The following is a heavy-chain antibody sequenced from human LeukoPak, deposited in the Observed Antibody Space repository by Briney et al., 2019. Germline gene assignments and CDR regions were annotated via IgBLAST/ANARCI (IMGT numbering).Heavy chain of an antibody. J-gene: IGHJ5*02. D-gene: IGHD3-16*01. V-gene: IGHV4-4*07. CDR2: IYISGSGST. CDR1: GGSISSYY. CDR3: ARDWGVASFDP. Sequence: SETLSLTCTVSGGSISSYYWSWIRQPAGKGLEWIGRIYISGSGSTNYNPSLKSRVTMSVDTSKNQFSLKLSSVTAADTAIYYCARDWGVASFDPWGQGTLVTVSS.